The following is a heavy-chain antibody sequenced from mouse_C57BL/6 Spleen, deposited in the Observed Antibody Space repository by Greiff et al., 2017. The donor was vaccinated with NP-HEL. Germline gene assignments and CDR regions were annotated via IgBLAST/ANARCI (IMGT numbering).Heavy chain of an antibody. D-gene: IGHD1-1*01. CDR2: IHPNSGST. CDR1: GYTFTSYW. Sequence: QVQLQQPGAELVKPGASVKLSCKASGYTFTSYWMHWVKQRPGQGLEWIGMIHPNSGSTDYNEKFKSKATLTVDKSSSTAYMQLSSLTSEDSAVYYCASPNYGSSYTFAYWGQGTLVTVSA. J-gene: IGHJ3*01. CDR3: ASPNYGSSYTFAY. V-gene: IGHV1-64*01.